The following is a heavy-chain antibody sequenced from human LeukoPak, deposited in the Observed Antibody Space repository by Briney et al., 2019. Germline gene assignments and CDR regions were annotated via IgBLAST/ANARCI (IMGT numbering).Heavy chain of an antibody. V-gene: IGHV3-33*01. J-gene: IGHJ4*02. Sequence: GGSRRLSCAASGFTSSSYGMHWVGQPPGKGLEWVAVIWYDGSNKYYADSVKGRFTISRDNSKNTLYLQMNSLRAEDTAVYYCARGGYSYGYMDYWGQGTLVTVSS. D-gene: IGHD5-18*01. CDR1: GFTSSSYG. CDR2: IWYDGSNK. CDR3: ARGGYSYGYMDY.